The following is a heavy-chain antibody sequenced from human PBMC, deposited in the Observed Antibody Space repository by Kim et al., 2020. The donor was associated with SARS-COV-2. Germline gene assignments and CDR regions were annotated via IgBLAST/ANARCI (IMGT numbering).Heavy chain of an antibody. J-gene: IGHJ4*02. V-gene: IGHV3-7*04. CDR3: ARGWMPDY. CDR2: GRLK. Sequence: GRLKDYVDSVKGRFTISRDNAKNSLSLLRNSLRPEDTAVYFCARGWMPDYWGQGTLVTVSS. D-gene: IGHD5-12*01.